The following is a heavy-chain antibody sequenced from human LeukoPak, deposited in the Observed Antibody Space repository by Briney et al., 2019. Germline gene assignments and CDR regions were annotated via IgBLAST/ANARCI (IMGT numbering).Heavy chain of an antibody. CDR1: GFSVSSSY. D-gene: IGHD4-17*01. Sequence: PGGSLRLSCAASGFSVSSSYMSWVRQAPGKGLEWASVIYSGGNTYYADSVKGRFTTSRDNSKNILYLQMNSLRVDDTAVYYCARDPKYGDLDYWGQGTLVTVSS. J-gene: IGHJ4*02. CDR2: IYSGGNT. CDR3: ARDPKYGDLDY. V-gene: IGHV3-66*01.